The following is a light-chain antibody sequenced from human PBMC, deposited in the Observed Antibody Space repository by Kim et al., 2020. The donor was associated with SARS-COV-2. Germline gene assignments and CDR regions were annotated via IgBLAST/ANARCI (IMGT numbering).Light chain of an antibody. CDR1: NIGSKS. J-gene: IGLJ3*02. CDR3: QVWDSSSDDPV. V-gene: IGLV3-21*04. Sequence: SYELTQPPSVSVAPGKTARITCGGNNIGSKSVHWYQQKPGQAPLRVISYDSDRPSGIPERFSGSNSVNTATLTISRFEAGDEADYYCQVWDSSSDDPVFG. CDR2: YDS.